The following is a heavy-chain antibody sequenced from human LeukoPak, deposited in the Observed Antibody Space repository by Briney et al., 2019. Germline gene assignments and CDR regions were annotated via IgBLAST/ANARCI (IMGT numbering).Heavy chain of an antibody. CDR1: GVTFSAYW. CDR3: LSAGFTGDDS. Sequence: GGSLRLSCAASGVTFSAYWMKWARQAPGKGLEWVADITPDGNGKYYVDSVKGRFTISRDNAKNSLYLLMNGLRAEDTAVYYCLSAGFTGDDSWGQGTLVTVSS. V-gene: IGHV3-7*05. CDR2: ITPDGNGK. J-gene: IGHJ4*02. D-gene: IGHD6-13*01.